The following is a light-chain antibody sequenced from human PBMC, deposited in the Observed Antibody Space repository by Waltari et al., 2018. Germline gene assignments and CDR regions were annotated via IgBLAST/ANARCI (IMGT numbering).Light chain of an antibody. CDR2: DTS. CDR3: QMYVRLPVT. V-gene: IGKV3-20*01. CDR1: QSVCRAL. J-gene: IGKJ1*01. Sequence: EIVLTQSPGTLALSPGERATLSCRASQSVCRALSWYQQKPGQAPRLLIYDTSTRPTGIPDRFSGSGSGTDFSLTISRVEPEDFAVYYCQMYVRLPVTFGQGTKVEVK.